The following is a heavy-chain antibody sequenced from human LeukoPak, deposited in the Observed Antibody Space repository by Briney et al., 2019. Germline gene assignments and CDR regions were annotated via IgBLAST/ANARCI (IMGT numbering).Heavy chain of an antibody. D-gene: IGHD2-15*01. CDR1: GFTFDDYA. CDR2: ISWNSGSI. CDR3: AKMVGYGMDV. J-gene: IGHJ6*02. Sequence: PGGSLRLSCAASGFTFDDYAMHWVRQAPGKGLEWVSGISWNSGSIGYADSVKGRFTISRDNAKNSLYLQMNSLRAEDTAVYYCAKMVGYGMDVWGQGTTVTVSS. V-gene: IGHV3-9*01.